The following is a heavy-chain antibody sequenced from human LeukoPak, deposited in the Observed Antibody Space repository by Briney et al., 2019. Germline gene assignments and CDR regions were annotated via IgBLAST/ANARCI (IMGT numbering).Heavy chain of an antibody. CDR3: ALGELSSPFDY. J-gene: IGHJ4*02. Sequence: PSETLSLTCTVSGGSISSSSYYWGWIRQPPGKGLEWIGSIYYSGSTYYNPSLKSRVTISVDTSKNQFSLKLSSVTAADTAVYYCALGELSSPFDYWGQGTLVTVSS. V-gene: IGHV4-39*07. D-gene: IGHD3-16*02. CDR2: IYYSGST. CDR1: GGSISSSSYY.